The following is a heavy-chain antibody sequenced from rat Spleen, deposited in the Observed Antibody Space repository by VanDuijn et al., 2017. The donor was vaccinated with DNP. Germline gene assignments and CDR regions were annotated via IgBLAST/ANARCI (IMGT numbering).Heavy chain of an antibody. CDR3: TTDSENSNYGFAY. CDR1: GFTFSNYD. Sequence: EVQLVESGGGPVQPGRSLKLSCAAPGFTFSNYDMAWVRQAPTNGLEWVASISTGGGNTYYRDSVKGRFTISRDKAKSTLYLQMDSLRSEDTATYYCTTDSENSNYGFAYWGKGTLVTVSS. V-gene: IGHV5-27*01. J-gene: IGHJ3*01. D-gene: IGHD1-10*01. CDR2: ISTGGGNT.